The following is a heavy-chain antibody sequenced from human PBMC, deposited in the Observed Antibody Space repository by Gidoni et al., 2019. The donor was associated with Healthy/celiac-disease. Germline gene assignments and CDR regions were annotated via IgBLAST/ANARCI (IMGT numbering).Heavy chain of an antibody. CDR2: INPSGGST. J-gene: IGHJ4*02. V-gene: IGHV1-46*01. Sequence: QVQLVQSGAEVKKPGASVKVSCKASGYTFTSYYMHWVRQAPGQGLEWMGIINPSGGSTSYAQKFQGRVTMTRDTSTSTVYMELSSLRSEDTAVYYCARNAGRGITGTTGRFDYWGQGTLVTVSS. CDR1: GYTFTSYY. D-gene: IGHD1-7*01. CDR3: ARNAGRGITGTTGRFDY.